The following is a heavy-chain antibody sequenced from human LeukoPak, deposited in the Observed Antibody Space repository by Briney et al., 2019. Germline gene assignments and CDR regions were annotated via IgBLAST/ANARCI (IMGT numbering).Heavy chain of an antibody. D-gene: IGHD1-26*01. CDR2: MYHSGNT. CDR3: ARGGVGATEVDH. V-gene: IGHV4-38-2*02. J-gene: IGHJ4*02. CDR1: GYSISSGYY. Sequence: PSETLSLTCTVSGYSISSGYYWGWIRQPPGKGLEWIWSMYHSGNTYHNVSLKSRLTISVGTSKNQFSLNLSSVTAADTAVYYCARGGVGATEVDHWGQGTLVTVSS.